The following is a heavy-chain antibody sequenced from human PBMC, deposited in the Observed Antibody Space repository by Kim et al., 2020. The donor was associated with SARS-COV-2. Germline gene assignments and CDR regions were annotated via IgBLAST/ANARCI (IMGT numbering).Heavy chain of an antibody. J-gene: IGHJ6*02. CDR1: GYTFTSYG. CDR2: ISAYNGNT. D-gene: IGHD3-3*01. CDR3: ARAIRFLASDYYYYYGMDV. Sequence: ASVKVSCKASGYTFTSYGISWVRQAPGQGLEWMGWISAYNGNTNYAQKLQGRVTMTTDTSTSTAYMELRSLRSDDTAVYYCARAIRFLASDYYYYYGMDVWGQGTTVTVSS. V-gene: IGHV1-18*01.